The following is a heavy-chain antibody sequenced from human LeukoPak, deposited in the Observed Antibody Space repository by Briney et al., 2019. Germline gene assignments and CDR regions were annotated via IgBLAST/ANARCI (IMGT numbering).Heavy chain of an antibody. Sequence: GASVKVSCKASGYTFTGYYVHWVRQAPGQGLEWMGRINPNSGGTNYAQKFQGRVTMTRDTPISTAYMELSRLRSDDTAVYYCARSDYERSTFDYWGQGTLVTVSS. CDR1: GYTFTGYY. D-gene: IGHD5-12*01. J-gene: IGHJ4*02. V-gene: IGHV1-2*06. CDR2: INPNSGGT. CDR3: ARSDYERSTFDY.